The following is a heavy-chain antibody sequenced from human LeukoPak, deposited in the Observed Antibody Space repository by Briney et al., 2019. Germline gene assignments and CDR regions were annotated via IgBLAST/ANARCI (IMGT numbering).Heavy chain of an antibody. D-gene: IGHD3-22*01. Sequence: ASVKVSCKASGYTFTSYHMHWVRQAPGQGLEWMGWISPHSGDTNYAQKFQGRVTMTRDTSISTVYMELSRLRSDDTAVYYCARVSRLYYDTSGRIFDYWGQGTLVTVSS. CDR2: ISPHSGDT. CDR3: ARVSRLYYDTSGRIFDY. CDR1: GYTFTSYH. J-gene: IGHJ4*02. V-gene: IGHV1-2*02.